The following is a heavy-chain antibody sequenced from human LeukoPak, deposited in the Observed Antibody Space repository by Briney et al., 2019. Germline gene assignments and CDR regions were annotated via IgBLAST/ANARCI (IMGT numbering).Heavy chain of an antibody. CDR3: ATDLAGLFDY. J-gene: IGHJ4*02. V-gene: IGHV3-74*01. Sequence: GGSVRLSGAASGFTFSSSWMHWVRQAPGEGLVWVSRTNPDGTTTSYADSVKGRFTISRHNARNTLFLQMNSLRVDDTAVYYCATDLAGLFDYWGRGTLVSVSS. CDR2: TNPDGTTT. CDR1: GFTFSSSW.